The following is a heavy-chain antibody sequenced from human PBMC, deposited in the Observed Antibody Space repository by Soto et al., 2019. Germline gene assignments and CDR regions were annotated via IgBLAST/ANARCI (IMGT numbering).Heavy chain of an antibody. Sequence: QVQLVQSGAEVKKPGASVKVSCKASGYTFTSYDINWVRQATGQGLEWMGWMNPNSGNTGYAHKFQASVTMTRNTSIRPAYVALRSPSSEDTDVYYCARDRYYGSGSYYRLDYWGQGTLVTVSS. CDR1: GYTFTSYD. CDR2: MNPNSGNT. D-gene: IGHD3-10*01. V-gene: IGHV1-8*01. CDR3: ARDRYYGSGSYYRLDY. J-gene: IGHJ4*02.